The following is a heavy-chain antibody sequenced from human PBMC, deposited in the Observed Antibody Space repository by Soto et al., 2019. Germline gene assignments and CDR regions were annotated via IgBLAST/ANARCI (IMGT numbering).Heavy chain of an antibody. CDR2: INPSGGST. V-gene: IGHV1-46*03. J-gene: IGHJ4*02. CDR1: GYTFTSYY. D-gene: IGHD3-3*01. Sequence: ASVKVSCKASGYTFTSYYMHWLRQAPGQGLEWMGIINPSGGSTSYAQKFQGRVTMTRDTSTSTVYMELSSLRSEDTAVYYCVRDITIFGVARYYFDYWGQGTLVTVSS. CDR3: VRDITIFGVARYYFDY.